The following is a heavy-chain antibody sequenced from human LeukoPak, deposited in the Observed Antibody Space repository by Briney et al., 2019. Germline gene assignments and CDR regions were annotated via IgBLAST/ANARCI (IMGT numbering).Heavy chain of an antibody. V-gene: IGHV3-23*01. D-gene: IGHD2-21*02. CDR1: GFTFSSYA. J-gene: IGHJ3*02. Sequence: GGSLRLSCAASGFTFSSYAMSWVRQAPGKGLEWVSAISGSGGSTYYADSVKGRFTISRDNSKNTLYLQMNSLRAEDTAVYYCARELAYCGGDCYNAFDIWGQGTMVTVSS. CDR3: ARELAYCGGDCYNAFDI. CDR2: ISGSGGST.